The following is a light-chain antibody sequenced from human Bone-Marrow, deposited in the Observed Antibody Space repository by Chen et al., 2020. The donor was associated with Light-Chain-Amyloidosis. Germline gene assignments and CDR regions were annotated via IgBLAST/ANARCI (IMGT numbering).Light chain of an antibody. J-gene: IGKJ4*01. CDR3: QQYNNWPPLT. CDR2: RAS. Sequence: EIVMTQSPATLSVSPGETAVLSCRASQSISGNLAWYQQKPGQAPRLLIFRASSRATGIPARFSGTGYETEFTLNISSLQSEDFAVYYCQQYNNWPPLTFGGGTKVEIK. V-gene: IGKV3-15*01. CDR1: QSISGN.